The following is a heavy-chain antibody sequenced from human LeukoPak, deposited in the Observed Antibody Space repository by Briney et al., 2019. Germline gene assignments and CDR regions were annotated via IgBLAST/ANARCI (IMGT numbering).Heavy chain of an antibody. CDR2: ISPNSGGT. D-gene: IGHD1-26*01. V-gene: IGHV1-2*06. J-gene: IGHJ3*02. Sequence: ASVKVSCKDSGYTFTDYYIHWVRQAPGQGLEWMGRISPNSGGTSYAQKFQGRVTMTRDTSIATAYMELSSLRSDDTAVCYCARGPVGATNAFHIWGQGTLVTVSS. CDR3: ARGPVGATNAFHI. CDR1: GYTFTDYY.